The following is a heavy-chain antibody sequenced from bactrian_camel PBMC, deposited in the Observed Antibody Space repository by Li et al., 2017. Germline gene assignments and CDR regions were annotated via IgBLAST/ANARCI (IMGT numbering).Heavy chain of an antibody. CDR1: GYTNGRDC. J-gene: IGHJ4*01. CDR3: AAGTHRATMLWRD. Sequence: QVQLVESGGGTVQAGGSVKLSCVGSGYTNGRDCLHWFRQVPGKEREGVAATGSDTERYYADFAKGRFTISRDNAKNSLYLQMNNLKPEDTAMYYCAAGTHRATMLWRDWGQGTQVTVS. CDR2: TGSDTER. D-gene: IGHD4*01. V-gene: IGHV3S55*01.